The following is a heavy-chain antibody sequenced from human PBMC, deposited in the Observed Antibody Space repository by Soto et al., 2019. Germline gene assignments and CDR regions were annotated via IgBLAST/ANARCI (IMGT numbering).Heavy chain of an antibody. V-gene: IGHV3-30*18. CDR2: ISYDGSNK. CDR3: AKDREMATITGAFDI. CDR1: GFTFSSYG. D-gene: IGHD5-12*01. Sequence: GSLRLSCAASGFTFSSYGMHWVRQAPGKGLEWVAVISYDGSNKYYADSVKGRFTISRDNSKNTLYLQMDSLRAEDTAVYYCAKDREMATITGAFDIWGQGTMVTVSS. J-gene: IGHJ3*02.